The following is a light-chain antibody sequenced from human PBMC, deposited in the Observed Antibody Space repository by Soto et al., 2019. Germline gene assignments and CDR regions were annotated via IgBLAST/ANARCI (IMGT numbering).Light chain of an antibody. V-gene: IGLV2-23*02. CDR3: SSFARSSTP. CDR1: SSDVGSNNL. Sequence: QSALTQPASVSGSPGQSITISCTGTSSDVGSNNLVSWYQQHPGKAPKLMIYEVSRRPSGVSNRFSGSKSGNTASLTISGLQAEDEADYYCSSFARSSTPFGSGPKATVL. CDR2: EVS. J-gene: IGLJ1*01.